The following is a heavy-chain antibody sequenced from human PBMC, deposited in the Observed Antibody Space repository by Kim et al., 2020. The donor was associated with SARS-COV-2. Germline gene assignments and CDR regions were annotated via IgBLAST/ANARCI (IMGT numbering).Heavy chain of an antibody. CDR1: GFTFSSYS. Sequence: GGSLRLSCAASGFTFSSYSMNWVRQAPGKGLEWVSSISSSSSYIYYADSVKGRFTISRDNAKNSLYLQMNSLRAEDTAVYYCARDPPSLTGADYYYYYGMDVWGQGTTVTVSS. V-gene: IGHV3-21*01. CDR3: ARDPPSLTGADYYYYYGMDV. CDR2: ISSSSSYI. D-gene: IGHD1-20*01. J-gene: IGHJ6*02.